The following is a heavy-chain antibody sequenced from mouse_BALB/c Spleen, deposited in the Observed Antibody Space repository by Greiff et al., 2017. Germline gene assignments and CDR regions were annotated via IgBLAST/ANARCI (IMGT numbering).Heavy chain of an antibody. CDR2: IRNKANGYTT. CDR3: ARGGTDYFDY. Sequence: EVQLVESGGGLVQPGGSLRLSCATSGFTFTDYYMSWVRQPPGKALEWLGFIRNKANGYTTEYSASVKGRFTISRDNSQSILYLQMNTLRAEDSATYYCARGGTDYFDYWGQGTTLTVSS. CDR1: GFTFTDYY. D-gene: IGHD3-3*01. V-gene: IGHV7-3*02. J-gene: IGHJ2*01.